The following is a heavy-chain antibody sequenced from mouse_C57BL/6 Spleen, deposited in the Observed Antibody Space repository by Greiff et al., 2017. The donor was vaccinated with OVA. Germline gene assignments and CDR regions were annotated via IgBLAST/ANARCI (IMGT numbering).Heavy chain of an antibody. CDR1: GYSITSGYY. Sequence: EVQVVESGPGLVKPSQSLSLTCSVTGYSITSGYYWNWIRQFPGNKLEWMGYISYDGSNNYNPSLKNRISITRDTSKNQFFLKLNSVTTEDTATYYCARRGGSSYYFDYWGQGTTLTVSS. CDR3: ARRGGSSYYFDY. CDR2: ISYDGSN. V-gene: IGHV3-6*01. J-gene: IGHJ2*01. D-gene: IGHD1-1*01.